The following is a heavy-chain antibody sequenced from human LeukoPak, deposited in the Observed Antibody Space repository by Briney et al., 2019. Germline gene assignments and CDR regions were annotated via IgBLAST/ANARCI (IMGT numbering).Heavy chain of an antibody. CDR3: ARVRFYDTTGYSTSYYRDY. CDR1: GGPIIASY. D-gene: IGHD3-22*01. J-gene: IGHJ4*02. CDR2: THYSGTG. Sequence: SETLSLTCAVSGGPIIASYWSWIRQPPGQELEWIGYTHYSGTGNHNPSLKSRVTISIDTSKNRFSLRLTSVTAADTAVYYCARVRFYDTTGYSTSYYRDYWGQGALVTVSS. V-gene: IGHV4-59*01.